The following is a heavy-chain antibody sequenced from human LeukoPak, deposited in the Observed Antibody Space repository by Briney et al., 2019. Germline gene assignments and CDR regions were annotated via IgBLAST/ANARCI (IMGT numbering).Heavy chain of an antibody. CDR3: AKDYYMTGYYTVEGYFDY. V-gene: IGHV3-30*18. CDR2: ISYDGSNK. CDR1: GFTFSSYG. Sequence: GGSLRLPCAASGFTFSSYGMHWVRQAPGKGLEWVAVISYDGSNKYYADSVKGRFTISRDNSKNTLYLQMNSLRAEDTAVYYCAKDYYMTGYYTVEGYFDYWGQGTLVTVSS. D-gene: IGHD3-9*01. J-gene: IGHJ4*02.